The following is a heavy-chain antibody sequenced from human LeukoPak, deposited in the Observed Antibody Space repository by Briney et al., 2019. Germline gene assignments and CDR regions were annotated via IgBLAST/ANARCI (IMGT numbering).Heavy chain of an antibody. CDR1: GFTITNYA. CDR2: LSTSPR. V-gene: IGHV3-23*01. CDR3: VRGEVAVQYYFES. D-gene: IGHD3-22*01. Sequence: GGSLTLSCAASGFTITNYAMSWVRQGPGKGLEWVSGLSTSPRYADSVRGRFIVSRDHSRNTFSLKMNSLRVEDTAVYYCVRGEVAVQYYFESWGQGTLVTVSS. J-gene: IGHJ4*02.